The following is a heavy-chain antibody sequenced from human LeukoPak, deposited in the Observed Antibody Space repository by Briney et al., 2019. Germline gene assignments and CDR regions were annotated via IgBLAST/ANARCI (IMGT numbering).Heavy chain of an antibody. CDR2: INHSGIT. V-gene: IGHV4-34*01. D-gene: IGHD3-16*01. CDR1: GGSISSYY. CDR3: ARGSPTGLGDHDAFDI. Sequence: KPSQTLSLTCTVSGGSISSYYWSWIRQPPGKGLEWIGEINHSGITDHNPSLKSRVTISLDTSKSQFSLKLSSVTAADTAVYYCARGSPTGLGDHDAFDIWGQGTMVTVSS. J-gene: IGHJ3*02.